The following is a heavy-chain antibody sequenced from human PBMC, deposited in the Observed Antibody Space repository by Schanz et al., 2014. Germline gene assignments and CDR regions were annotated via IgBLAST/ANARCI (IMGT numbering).Heavy chain of an antibody. CDR3: ATMWGYCTATACQILEVLDV. CDR2: ISPYNGNT. CDR1: GYTFSSYG. V-gene: IGHV1-18*01. D-gene: IGHD2-8*02. Sequence: QVQLVQSGAEVKKPGASVKVSCKTSGYTFSSYGITWVRQAPGQGLEWMGWISPYNGNTNYAPKVQGRVTVTTDTSTSTAYMDLRSLRSDDTAVYYCATMWGYCTATACQILEVLDVWGQGTMVTVSS. J-gene: IGHJ3*01.